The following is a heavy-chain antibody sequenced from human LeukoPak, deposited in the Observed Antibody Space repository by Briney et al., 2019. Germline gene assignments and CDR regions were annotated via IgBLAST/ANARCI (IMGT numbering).Heavy chain of an antibody. V-gene: IGHV3-33*01. D-gene: IGHD1-26*01. CDR2: MWDDKSNK. J-gene: IGHJ4*02. CDR3: ARGRSGSYPPGIY. CDR1: GFTFSSYD. Sequence: TGGSLRLSCAASGFTFSSYDMHWVRQAPGKGLEWVAVMWDDKSNKYYADSVKGRFTISRDSSKNTLYLQRNNLGAEDTAMYYCARGRSGSYPPGIYWGQGTLVTVSS.